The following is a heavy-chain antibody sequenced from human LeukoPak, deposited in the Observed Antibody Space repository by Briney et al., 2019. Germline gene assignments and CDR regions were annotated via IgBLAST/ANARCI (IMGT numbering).Heavy chain of an antibody. CDR3: AKVLDTAMGIDY. CDR2: IPYDGSNK. Sequence: GGSLRLSCAASGFTFSSYGMHWVRQAPGKGLEWVAVIPYDGSNKYYADSVKGRFTISRDNSKNTLYLQMNSLRAEDTAVYYCAKVLDTAMGIDYWGQGTLVTVSS. J-gene: IGHJ4*02. CDR1: GFTFSSYG. D-gene: IGHD5-18*01. V-gene: IGHV3-30*18.